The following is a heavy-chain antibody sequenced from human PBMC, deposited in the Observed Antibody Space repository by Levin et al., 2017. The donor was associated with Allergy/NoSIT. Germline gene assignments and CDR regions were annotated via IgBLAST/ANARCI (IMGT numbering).Heavy chain of an antibody. Sequence: NPSETLSLTCAVYGGSFSGYYWSWIRQPPGKGLEWIGEINHSGSTNYNPSLKSRVTISVDTSKNQFSLKLSSVTAADTAVYYCARGKITYYYGSGSYLPYYFDYWGQGTLVTVSS. CDR1: GGSFSGYY. D-gene: IGHD3-10*01. V-gene: IGHV4-34*01. CDR3: ARGKITYYYGSGSYLPYYFDY. CDR2: INHSGST. J-gene: IGHJ4*02.